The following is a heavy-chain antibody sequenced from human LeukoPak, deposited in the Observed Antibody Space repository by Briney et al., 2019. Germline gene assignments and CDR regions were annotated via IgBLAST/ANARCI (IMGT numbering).Heavy chain of an antibody. Sequence: WETLSLTCTVSGGSINGYYWSWLRQPPGKGLEWVGYIYYSGSTNFNPSLKSRLTMSVDTSKNQFSLKLISVTAADTAVYYCARHPRYLDYWGQGTLVTVSS. CDR3: ARHPRYLDY. V-gene: IGHV4-59*08. CDR1: GGSINGYY. CDR2: IYYSGST. J-gene: IGHJ4*02.